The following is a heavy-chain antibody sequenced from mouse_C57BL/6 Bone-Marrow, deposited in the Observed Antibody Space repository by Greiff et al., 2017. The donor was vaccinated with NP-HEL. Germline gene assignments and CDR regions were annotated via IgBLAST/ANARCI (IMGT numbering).Heavy chain of an antibody. CDR3: HYGNLYYFDY. CDR2: IYPGSGNT. J-gene: IGHJ2*01. CDR1: GYSFTSYY. Sequence: QVQLQQSGPELVKPGASVKISCKASGYSFTSYYIHWVKQRPGQGLEWIGWIYPGSGNTKYNEKFKGKATLTADTSSSTAYMQLSSLTSEDSAVYYCHYGNLYYFDYWGQGTTLTVSS. D-gene: IGHD2-1*01. V-gene: IGHV1-66*01.